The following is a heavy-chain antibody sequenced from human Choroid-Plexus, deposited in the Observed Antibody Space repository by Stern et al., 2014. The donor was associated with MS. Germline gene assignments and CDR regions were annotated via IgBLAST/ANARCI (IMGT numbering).Heavy chain of an antibody. D-gene: IGHD6-19*01. CDR3: ARRGIAVGDAFDI. J-gene: IGHJ3*02. Sequence: EVQLVGSGAEVKKPGESLKISCKGSGYRFSSYWIGWVRQMPGKGLEWMGIIYPGDSDTRYSPSFQGQVTIAADKSISTAYLQWSSLKASDTAMYYCARRGIAVGDAFDIWGQGTMVTVSS. V-gene: IGHV5-51*03. CDR1: GYRFSSYW. CDR2: IYPGDSDT.